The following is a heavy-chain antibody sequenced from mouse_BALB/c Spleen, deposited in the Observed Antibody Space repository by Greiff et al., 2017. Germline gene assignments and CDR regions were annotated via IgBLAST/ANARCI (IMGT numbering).Heavy chain of an antibody. CDR2: IDPENGDT. J-gene: IGHJ3*01. D-gene: IGHD2-14*01. CDR3: NARGYDPEVWFAY. Sequence: EVKLVESGAELVRSGASVKLSCTASGFNIKDYYMHWVKQRPEQGLEWIGWIDPENGDTEYAPKFQGKATMTADTSSNTAYLQLSSLTSEDTAVYYCNARGYDPEVWFAYWGQGTLVTVSA. V-gene: IGHV14-4*02. CDR1: GFNIKDYY.